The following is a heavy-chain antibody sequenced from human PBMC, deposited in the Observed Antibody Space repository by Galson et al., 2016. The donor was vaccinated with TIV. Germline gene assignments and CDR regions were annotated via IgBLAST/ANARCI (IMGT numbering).Heavy chain of an antibody. CDR3: ARGCPTTSCYHRY. CDR2: ISSSGTTT. J-gene: IGHJ4*02. Sequence: SLRLSCAASGFTFGDYYMSWIRQAPGKGLEWISYISSSGTTTYYIDSVKGRFTISRDNARNSLYLVMSSLRVEDAAVYFCARGCPTTSCYHRYWGQGTLVTVSS. CDR1: GFTFGDYY. V-gene: IGHV3-11*01. D-gene: IGHD2-2*01.